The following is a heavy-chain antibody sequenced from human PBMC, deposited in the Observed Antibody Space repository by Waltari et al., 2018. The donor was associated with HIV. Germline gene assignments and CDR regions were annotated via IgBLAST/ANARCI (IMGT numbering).Heavy chain of an antibody. V-gene: IGHV3-33*01. CDR3: ARDRGGSSSLVLDS. Sequence: QVQLVESGGGVVQPGRSLRLYCAASGFTFKNYGMHGVRQAPGKGLEWVAVIWYDGSNKYYAGSVKGRFTISRDNSKNRLYLQMNSLRAEDTAVYYCARDRGGSSSLVLDSWGQGTLVTVSS. J-gene: IGHJ4*02. CDR1: GFTFKNYG. CDR2: IWYDGSNK. D-gene: IGHD6-6*01.